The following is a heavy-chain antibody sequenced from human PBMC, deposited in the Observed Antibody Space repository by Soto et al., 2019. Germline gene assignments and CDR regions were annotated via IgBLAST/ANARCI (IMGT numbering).Heavy chain of an antibody. V-gene: IGHV1-46*03. J-gene: IGHJ5*02. CDR3: ARDVTRLTPLPAAKFFTQRNWFDP. CDR2: INPSGGST. CDR1: GYTFTSYY. D-gene: IGHD2-2*01. Sequence: QVQLVQSGAEVKKPGASVKVSCKASGYTFTSYYMHWVRQAPGQGLEWMGIINPSGGSTSYAQKFQGRVTMTRDTSTSTVYMELSSLRSEDTAVYYCARDVTRLTPLPAAKFFTQRNWFDPWGQGTLVTVSS.